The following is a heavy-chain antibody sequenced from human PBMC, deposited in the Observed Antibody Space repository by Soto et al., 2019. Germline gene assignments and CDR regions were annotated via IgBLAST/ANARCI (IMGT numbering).Heavy chain of an antibody. CDR2: IYYSGST. CDR3: ARLGHSGYDTPYYYYYGMDV. Sequence: SETLSLTCSVSGGSISSSSYYLGWIRQPPGKGLEWIGSIYYSGSTYYNPSLKSRVTISVDTSKNQFSLKLSSVTAADTAVYYCARLGHSGYDTPYYYYYGMDVWGQGTTVTVSS. D-gene: IGHD5-12*01. V-gene: IGHV4-39*01. J-gene: IGHJ6*02. CDR1: GGSISSSSYY.